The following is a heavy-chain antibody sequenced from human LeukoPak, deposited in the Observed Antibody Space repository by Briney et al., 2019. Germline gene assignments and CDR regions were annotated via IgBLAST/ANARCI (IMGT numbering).Heavy chain of an antibody. CDR3: ARVFSSSWFDAFDI. D-gene: IGHD6-13*01. Sequence: ASVKVSCKSSGYTFTGYYMHWVRQAPGQGLDWMGWINPNSGGTNYVQVFQGRVTMTRDTSISTAYMELSRLRSDDTAVYYCARVFSSSWFDAFDIWGQGTMVTVSS. J-gene: IGHJ3*02. CDR1: GYTFTGYY. V-gene: IGHV1-2*02. CDR2: INPNSGGT.